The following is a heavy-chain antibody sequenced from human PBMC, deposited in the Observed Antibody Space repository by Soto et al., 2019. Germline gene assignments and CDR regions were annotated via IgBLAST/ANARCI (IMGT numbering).Heavy chain of an antibody. CDR2: ISGSGGST. Sequence: GGSLRLSCAASGFPFSTYDMSWVRQAPGKGLEWVSAISGSGGSTYYADSVKGRFTISRDNSKNTLYLQMNSLRAEDTAVYYCARGRRSSYSGMDVWGQGTTVTVS. CDR3: ARGRRSSYSGMDV. V-gene: IGHV3-23*01. CDR1: GFPFSTYD. J-gene: IGHJ6*02. D-gene: IGHD3-3*01.